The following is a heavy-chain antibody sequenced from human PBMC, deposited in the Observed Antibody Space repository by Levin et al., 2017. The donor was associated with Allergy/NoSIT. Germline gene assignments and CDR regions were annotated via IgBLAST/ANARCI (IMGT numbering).Heavy chain of an antibody. J-gene: IGHJ4*02. CDR3: ARAGVLVVVGAPDY. D-gene: IGHD2-15*01. Sequence: GGSLRLSCAASAFTFSSYAMHWVRQAPGKGLEWVAIISYDGSNKYYADSVKGRFTISRDNSKNTLYLQMDSLRAEDTAVYYCARAGVLVVVGAPDYWGQGALVTVSS. V-gene: IGHV3-30-3*01. CDR1: AFTFSSYA. CDR2: ISYDGSNK.